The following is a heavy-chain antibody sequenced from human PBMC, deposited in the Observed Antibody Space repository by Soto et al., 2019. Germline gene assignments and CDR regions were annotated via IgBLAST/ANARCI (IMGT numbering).Heavy chain of an antibody. D-gene: IGHD4-17*01. CDR3: AKDYSDYQSLVFDY. V-gene: IGHV3-9*01. Sequence: EVQLVESGGGLVQPGRSLRLSCAASGFTFDDYAMHWVRQATGKGLEWVSGISWNSGSIGYADSVKGRFTISRDNAKNSLYLQMNSLRAEDTALYYCAKDYSDYQSLVFDYWGQGTLVTVSS. CDR1: GFTFDDYA. CDR2: ISWNSGSI. J-gene: IGHJ4*02.